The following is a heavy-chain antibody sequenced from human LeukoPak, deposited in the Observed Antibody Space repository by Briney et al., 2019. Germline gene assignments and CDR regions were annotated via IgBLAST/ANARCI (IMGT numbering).Heavy chain of an antibody. J-gene: IGHJ4*02. V-gene: IGHV1-69*04. CDR2: IIPILGIA. D-gene: IGHD2-15*01. CDR3: ARVYCSGGSCYSYLDY. Sequence: SVKVSCKASGGTFSSYAISWVRQAPRQGLEWMGRIIPILGIANYAQKFQGRVTITADKSTSTAYMELSSLRSEDTAVYYCARVYCSGGSCYSYLDYWGQGTLVTVSS. CDR1: GGTFSSYA.